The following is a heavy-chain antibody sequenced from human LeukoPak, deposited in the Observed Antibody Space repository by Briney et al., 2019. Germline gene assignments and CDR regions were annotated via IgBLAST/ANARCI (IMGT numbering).Heavy chain of an antibody. J-gene: IGHJ4*02. Sequence: PSETLSLTCTVSGGSISSYYWSWIRQPPGKGLEWIGYIYYSGSTNYNPSLKSRVTISVDTSKNQFSLKLSSVTAADAAVYYCARATNYYDSSGYYPRPHFDYWGRGTLVTVSS. CDR3: ARATNYYDSSGYYPRPHFDY. CDR1: GGSISSYY. D-gene: IGHD3-22*01. V-gene: IGHV4-59*01. CDR2: IYYSGST.